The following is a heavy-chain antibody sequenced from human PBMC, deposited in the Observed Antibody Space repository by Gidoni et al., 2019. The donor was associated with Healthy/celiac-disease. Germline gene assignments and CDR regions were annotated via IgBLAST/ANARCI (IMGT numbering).Heavy chain of an antibody. D-gene: IGHD3-3*01. CDR3: ARGKVWYYDFWSGYSGAFDI. CDR2: IYYSGST. J-gene: IGHJ3*02. Sequence: QLQLQESGPGLVKPSETLSLPCTVSGGSISSSRYYWGWIRQPPGKGLEWIGSIYYSGSTYYNPSLKSRVTISVDTSKNQFSLKLSSVTAADTAVYYCARGKVWYYDFWSGYSGAFDIWGQGTMVTVSS. V-gene: IGHV4-39*01. CDR1: GGSISSSRYY.